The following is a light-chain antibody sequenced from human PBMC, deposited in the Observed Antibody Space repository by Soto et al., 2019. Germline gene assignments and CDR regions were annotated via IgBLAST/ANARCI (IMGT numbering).Light chain of an antibody. CDR3: QSDDSSLRGVV. J-gene: IGLJ2*01. CDR2: GNS. V-gene: IGLV1-40*01. CDR1: SSNIGAGYD. Sequence: QSVLTQPPSVSGAPGQRVTISCTGSSSNIGAGYDVHWYQQLPGTAPKLLIYGNSNRPSGVPDRFSGSKSGTSASLAITGLQAEDEAEYYCQSDDSSLRGVVFGGGTKLTVL.